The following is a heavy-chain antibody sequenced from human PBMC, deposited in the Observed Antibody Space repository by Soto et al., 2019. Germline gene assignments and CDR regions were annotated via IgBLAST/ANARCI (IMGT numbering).Heavy chain of an antibody. D-gene: IGHD3-22*01. CDR1: RDSISDYY. Sequence: KSSETLSLTCTVSRDSISDYYWGWIRQPPGKGLEWVGYFYDSGSTKYNPSLKSRVTISVDTSKNQISLEMKSVTVADTAVYYCARVGSGGYSNNWFDPWGQGTLVTVSS. J-gene: IGHJ5*02. V-gene: IGHV4-59*01. CDR3: ARVGSGGYSNNWFDP. CDR2: FYDSGST.